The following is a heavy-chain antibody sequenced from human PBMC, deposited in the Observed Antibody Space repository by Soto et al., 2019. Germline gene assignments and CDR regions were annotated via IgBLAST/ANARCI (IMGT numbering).Heavy chain of an antibody. D-gene: IGHD2-15*01. Sequence: PGGSLRLSCEASGLTFSGFDMHWVRQPTGKGLEWVSTIGTAGDTYYAVSVKGRFTISRDNAKNSLSLQMNSLRAGDTAVYFCARGQEVGAHFFDSWGQGTQGTSPQ. CDR3: ARGQEVGAHFFDS. V-gene: IGHV3-13*01. J-gene: IGHJ4*02. CDR1: GLTFSGFD. CDR2: IGTAGDT.